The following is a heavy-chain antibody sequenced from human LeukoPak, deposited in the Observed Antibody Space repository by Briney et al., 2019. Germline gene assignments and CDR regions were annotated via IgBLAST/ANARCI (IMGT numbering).Heavy chain of an antibody. D-gene: IGHD1-1*01. CDR2: ISSSSTDI. V-gene: IGHV3-21*01. CDR3: ARDHEQVVQLDAFDI. Sequence: GGSLRLSCAASGFTFSSYSMNWVRQAPGKGLEWVSSISSSSTDIYYADSVKGRFTISRDDAKNSLYLQMNSLRAEDTAVYYCARDHEQVVQLDAFDIWGQGTMVTVSS. CDR1: GFTFSSYS. J-gene: IGHJ3*02.